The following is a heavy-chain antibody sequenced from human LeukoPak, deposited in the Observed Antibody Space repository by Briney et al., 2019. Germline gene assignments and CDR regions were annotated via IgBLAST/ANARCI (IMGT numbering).Heavy chain of an antibody. CDR2: IYTSGST. Sequence: SETLSLTCTVSGGSISSYYWSWIRQPAGKGLEWIGRIYTSGSTNYNPSLKSRVTMSVDTSKNQFSLKLSSVTAADTAVYYCAGTTIFGVVTRQNAFDIWGQGTMVTVSS. D-gene: IGHD3-3*01. J-gene: IGHJ3*02. V-gene: IGHV4-4*07. CDR3: AGTTIFGVVTRQNAFDI. CDR1: GGSISSYY.